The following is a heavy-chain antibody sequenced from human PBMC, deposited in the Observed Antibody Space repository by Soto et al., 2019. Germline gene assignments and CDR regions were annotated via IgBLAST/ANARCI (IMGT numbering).Heavy chain of an antibody. J-gene: IGHJ3*01. D-gene: IGHD3-10*01. CDR1: GFSLSTTGVG. Sequence: SGPTLVNPTQTLTLTCTLSGFSLSTTGVGVGWIRQPPGKALEWLALIYWDDHKRYSPSLNSRLTITKDTSETQVVLTMTNMDPVDTATYFCAHIRILRFRSGPFDFWGQGTMVTVSS. CDR3: AHIRILRFRSGPFDF. V-gene: IGHV2-5*02. CDR2: IYWDDHK.